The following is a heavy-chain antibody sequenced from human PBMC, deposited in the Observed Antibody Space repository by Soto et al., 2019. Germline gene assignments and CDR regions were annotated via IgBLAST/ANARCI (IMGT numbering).Heavy chain of an antibody. CDR1: GFTFSSYG. CDR3: AKAAPGCVGFDH. CDR2: ISYDGSNK. J-gene: IGHJ4*02. V-gene: IGHV3-30*18. Sequence: LRLSCAASGFTFSSYGMHWVRQAPGKGLEWVAVISYDGSNKYYADSVKGRFTISRDNSKNTLYLQMNSLRAEDTAVYYCAKAAPGCVGFDHWGQGTLVTVSS.